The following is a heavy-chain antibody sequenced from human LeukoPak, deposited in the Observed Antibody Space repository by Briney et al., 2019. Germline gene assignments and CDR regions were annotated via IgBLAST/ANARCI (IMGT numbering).Heavy chain of an antibody. CDR1: GFTFDDYA. V-gene: IGHV3-9*03. D-gene: IGHD1-26*01. J-gene: IGHJ4*02. CDR3: AKWDSSGAFDY. CDR2: ISWNGGSI. Sequence: GRSLRLSCAASGFTFDDYAMHWVQQAPGKGLEWVSGISWNGGSIGYADSVKGRFTISRDNAKNSLYLQMNSLRAEDMALYYWAKWDSSGAFDYWGQGTLVTVSS.